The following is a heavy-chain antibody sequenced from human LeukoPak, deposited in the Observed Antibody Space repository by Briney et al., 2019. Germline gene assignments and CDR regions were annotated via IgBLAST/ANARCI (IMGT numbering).Heavy chain of an antibody. D-gene: IGHD2-8*01. CDR1: GFSFSDYY. Sequence: SLRLSCAASGFSFSDYYMCSVRPAAGEVLESISDIDGSGSNKHYSDSVKGRFTISRDNAKNSLYLQMNSLRADDTAVYYCARDRGAVMVYNYGMDVWGQGTTVTVSS. J-gene: IGHJ6*02. V-gene: IGHV3-11*01. CDR3: ARDRGAVMVYNYGMDV. CDR2: IDGSGSNK.